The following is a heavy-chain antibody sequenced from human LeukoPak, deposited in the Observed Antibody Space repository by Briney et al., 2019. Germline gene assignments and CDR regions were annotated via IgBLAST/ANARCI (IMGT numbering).Heavy chain of an antibody. CDR1: GYTFTSYA. CDR2: INAGNGNT. J-gene: IGHJ4*02. D-gene: IGHD6-19*01. V-gene: IGHV1-3*01. Sequence: ASVKVSCKASGYTFTSYAMHWVRQAPGQRLEWMGWINAGNGNTKYSQKFQGRVTITRDTSASTAYMELSSLRSGDTAVYYCARDPGYSSGWSYVDYWGQGTLVTVSS. CDR3: ARDPGYSSGWSYVDY.